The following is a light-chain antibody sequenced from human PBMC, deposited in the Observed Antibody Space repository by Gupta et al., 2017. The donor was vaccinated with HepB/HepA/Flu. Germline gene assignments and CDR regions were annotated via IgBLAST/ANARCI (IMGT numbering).Light chain of an antibody. CDR1: SSDVGTYDS. CDR3: CSYAGSDTNV. J-gene: IGLJ1*01. V-gene: IGLV2-11*01. CDR2: HVS. Sequence: QSALTQPRSVSGSPGQSVTLSCTGTSSDVGTYDSVSWYPQHPGKAPKLIIYHVSERPSGVPNRFSGSKSGNTASLTISGLQAEDEADYFCCSYAGSDTNVFGTGTKVTVL.